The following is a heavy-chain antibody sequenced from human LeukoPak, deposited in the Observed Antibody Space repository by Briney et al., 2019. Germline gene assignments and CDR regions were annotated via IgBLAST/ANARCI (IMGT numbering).Heavy chain of an antibody. Sequence: SETLSLTCAVYCGSFSGYYWSWIRQPPGKGLEWIGEISHSGSTNYNPSLKSRVTISVDTSKNQFSLKLSSVTAADTAVYYCARESGSYYLNWFDPWGQGTLVTVSS. V-gene: IGHV4-34*01. CDR3: ARESGSYYLNWFDP. J-gene: IGHJ5*02. D-gene: IGHD1-26*01. CDR2: ISHSGST. CDR1: CGSFSGYY.